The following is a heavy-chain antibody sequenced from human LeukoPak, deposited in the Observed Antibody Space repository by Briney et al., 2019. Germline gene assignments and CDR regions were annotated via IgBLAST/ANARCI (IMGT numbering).Heavy chain of an antibody. Sequence: TGGSLRLSCAASGFTFSSYSMNWVRQAPGKGLEWVSSISSSISYIYYADSVKGRFTISRDNAKNSLYLQMNSLRAEDTAVYYCAREPRANYDYIWGSYRNDAFDIWGQGTMVTVSS. CDR1: GFTFSSYS. CDR2: ISSSISYI. V-gene: IGHV3-21*01. CDR3: AREPRANYDYIWGSYRNDAFDI. D-gene: IGHD3-16*02. J-gene: IGHJ3*02.